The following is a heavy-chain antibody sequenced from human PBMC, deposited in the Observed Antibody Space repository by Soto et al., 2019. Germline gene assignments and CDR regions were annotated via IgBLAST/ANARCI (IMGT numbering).Heavy chain of an antibody. J-gene: IGHJ5*02. Sequence: GGSLRLSCAASGFTFSSYAMHWVRQAPGKGLEWVAVISYDGSNKYYADSVKGRFTISRDNSKNTLYLQMNSLRAEDTAVYYCARPVVPAAIKENNWFDPWGQGTLVTVSS. CDR1: GFTFSSYA. D-gene: IGHD2-2*01. CDR2: ISYDGSNK. CDR3: ARPVVPAAIKENNWFDP. V-gene: IGHV3-30-3*01.